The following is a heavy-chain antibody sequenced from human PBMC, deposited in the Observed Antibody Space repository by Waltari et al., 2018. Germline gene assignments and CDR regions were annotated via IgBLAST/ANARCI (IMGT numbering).Heavy chain of an antibody. J-gene: IGHJ4*02. CDR2: ISSISSYI. CDR3: AIESNFLGVDY. CDR1: GFTFSSYS. Sequence: EVQLVESGGGLVKPGGSLRLSCAASGFTFSSYSMNWVRQAPGKGLEWVSSISSISSYIYYADSVKGRFTISRDNAKNSLYLQMNSLRAEDTAVYYCAIESNFLGVDYWGQGTLVTVSS. D-gene: IGHD1-26*01. V-gene: IGHV3-21*01.